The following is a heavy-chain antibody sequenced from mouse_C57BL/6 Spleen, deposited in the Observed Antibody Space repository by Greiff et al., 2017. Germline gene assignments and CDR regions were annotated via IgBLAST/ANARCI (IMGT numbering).Heavy chain of an antibody. CDR1: GYTFTSYW. D-gene: IGHD1-1*01. CDR3: AAPYYGSSYWYFDV. J-gene: IGHJ1*03. V-gene: IGHV1-74*01. Sequence: QVQLKQPGAELVKPGASVKVSCKASGYTFTSYWMHWVKQRPGQGLEWIGRIHPSDSDTNYNQKFKGKATLTVDKSSSTAYMQLSSLTSEDSAVYYCAAPYYGSSYWYFDVWGTGTTVTVSS. CDR2: IHPSDSDT.